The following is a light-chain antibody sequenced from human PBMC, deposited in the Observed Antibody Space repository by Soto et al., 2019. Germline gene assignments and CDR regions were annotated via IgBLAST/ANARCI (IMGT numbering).Light chain of an antibody. CDR1: SSNIGNHD. V-gene: IGLV1-51*01. J-gene: IGLJ1*01. CDR3: GTWDASVSAGV. CDR2: DNN. Sequence: QSVLTQPPSVSAAPGQKVTISCSGSSSNIGNHDVSWYQQLSGTAPKLLIYDNNKRPSGIPDRFSGSKSGTSATLGITGLQTGDEADFYCGTWDASVSAGVFGTGTKLTVL.